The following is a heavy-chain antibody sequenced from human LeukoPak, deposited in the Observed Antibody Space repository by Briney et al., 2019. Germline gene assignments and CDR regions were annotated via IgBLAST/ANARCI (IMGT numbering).Heavy chain of an antibody. V-gene: IGHV4-38-2*02. CDR2: IYNSGST. J-gene: IGHJ4*02. CDR1: GYSISSGYF. D-gene: IGHD3-22*01. CDR3: ARLPRYSGYDYYDGSGYSDY. Sequence: KPSGSLSLSCTASGYSISSGYFWGWRREPPGKGLEGCGSIYNSGSTYYKQSLKSRVTISVDTSKNKLYLKMSTVTAEDTAVYYCARLPRYSGYDYYDGSGYSDYWGEGTLVTVSS.